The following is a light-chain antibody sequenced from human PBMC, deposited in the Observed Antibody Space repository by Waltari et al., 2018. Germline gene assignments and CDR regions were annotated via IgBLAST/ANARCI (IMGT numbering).Light chain of an antibody. CDR1: SSDVGGYDF. V-gene: IGLV2-11*01. J-gene: IGLJ2*01. Sequence: QSALTQPRSVSGSPGQSVTISCTGTSSDVGGYDFVYWYQQYPGKAPKLIIYDVNKRPPGVPDRFSGSKSGNTASLTISGLLNEDEADYYCCSYAGADTSVIFGGGTTLTVL. CDR2: DVN. CDR3: CSYAGADTSVI.